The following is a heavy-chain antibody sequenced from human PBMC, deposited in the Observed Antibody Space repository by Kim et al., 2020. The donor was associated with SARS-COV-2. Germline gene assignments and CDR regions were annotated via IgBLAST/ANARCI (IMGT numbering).Heavy chain of an antibody. V-gene: IGHV4-31*03. CDR2: IYYSGST. Sequence: SETLSLTCTVSGGSISSGSYYWSWIRQHPGKGLEWIGYIYYSGSTYYNPSLKSRVTISVDTSKNQFSLKLSSVTAADTAVYYCARAPGQWLAGGDYWFDPWGQGTLVTVSS. J-gene: IGHJ5*02. D-gene: IGHD6-19*01. CDR3: ARAPGQWLAGGDYWFDP. CDR1: GGSISSGSYY.